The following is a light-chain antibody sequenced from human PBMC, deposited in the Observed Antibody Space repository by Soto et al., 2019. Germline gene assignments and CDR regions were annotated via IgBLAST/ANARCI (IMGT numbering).Light chain of an antibody. Sequence: DIQMTQSPSSLSASVGDRVTITCQASQDISNYLNWYQQKPGKAPKLLIYDASNMERGVPSRFSGSGSGTDFTFTISSLQPEDIATSYCQQYDNLPLTFGGGTKVEI. J-gene: IGKJ4*01. CDR3: QQYDNLPLT. CDR1: QDISNY. CDR2: DAS. V-gene: IGKV1-33*01.